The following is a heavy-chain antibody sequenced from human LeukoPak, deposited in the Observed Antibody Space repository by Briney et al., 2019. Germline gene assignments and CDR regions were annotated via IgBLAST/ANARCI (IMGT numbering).Heavy chain of an antibody. D-gene: IGHD3-10*01. Sequence: SQTLSLTCAISGDSVSSNSAAWNWIRQSPSRGLEWLGRTYYRSKWYNDYAVSVKSRITINPDTSKNQFSLQLNSVTPEDTAVYYCARALLLWFGELSRPERFDPWGQGTLVTVSS. J-gene: IGHJ5*02. CDR1: GDSVSSNSAA. CDR3: ARALLLWFGELSRPERFDP. CDR2: TYYRSKWYN. V-gene: IGHV6-1*01.